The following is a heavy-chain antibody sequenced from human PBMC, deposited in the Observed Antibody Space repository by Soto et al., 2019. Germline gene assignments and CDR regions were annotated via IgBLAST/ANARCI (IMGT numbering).Heavy chain of an antibody. Sequence: GGSLRLSCAASGFTFSSYAMSWVRQAPGKGLEWVSAISGSGGSTYYADSVKGRFTISRDNSKNTLYLQMNSLRAEDTAVYYCAKNIGPSGYWPYYYYYYMDVWGKGTTVTVSS. CDR2: ISGSGGST. J-gene: IGHJ6*03. CDR3: AKNIGPSGYWPYYYYYYMDV. CDR1: GFTFSSYA. V-gene: IGHV3-23*01. D-gene: IGHD3-3*01.